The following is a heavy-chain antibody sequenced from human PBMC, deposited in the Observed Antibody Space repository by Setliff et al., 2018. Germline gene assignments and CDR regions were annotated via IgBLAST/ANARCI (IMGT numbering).Heavy chain of an antibody. CDR2: IWYDGTNK. Sequence: LRLSCAASGFTFSSYGMHWVRQAPGKGLEWVAVIWYDGTNKYYADSVKGRFTISRDNSKNTLYLQMNSLRPEDTALYYCARTDGTNLGYFDNWGQGTLVTVSS. V-gene: IGHV3-33*01. CDR3: ARTDGTNLGYFDN. J-gene: IGHJ4*02. CDR1: GFTFSSYG. D-gene: IGHD2-8*01.